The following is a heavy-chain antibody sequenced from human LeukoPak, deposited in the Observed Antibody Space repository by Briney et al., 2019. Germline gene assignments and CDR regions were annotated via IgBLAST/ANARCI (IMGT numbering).Heavy chain of an antibody. Sequence: SETLSLTCAVSGGSISSGGYSWSWIRQPPGKGLEWIGYIYHSGSTYYNPSLKSRVTISVDRSKNQFSLKLSSVTAADTAVYYCARVTARVAFDYWGQGTPVTVSS. CDR2: IYHSGST. CDR3: ARVTARVAFDY. CDR1: GGSISSGGYS. V-gene: IGHV4-30-2*01. D-gene: IGHD3-3*01. J-gene: IGHJ4*02.